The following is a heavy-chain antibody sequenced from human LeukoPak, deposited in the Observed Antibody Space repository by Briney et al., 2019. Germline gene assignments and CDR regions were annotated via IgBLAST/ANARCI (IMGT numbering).Heavy chain of an antibody. J-gene: IGHJ3*02. CDR3: ARDAEVDTAMVKRFAAFDI. CDR2: IYYSGST. V-gene: IGHV4-39*07. CDR1: GGSISSSSYY. Sequence: SETLSLTCTVSGGSISSSSYYWGWIRQPPGKGLEWIGSIYYSGSTYYNPSLKSRVTISVDTSKNQFSLKLSSVTAADTAVYYCARDAEVDTAMVKRFAAFDIWGQGTMVTVSS. D-gene: IGHD5-18*01.